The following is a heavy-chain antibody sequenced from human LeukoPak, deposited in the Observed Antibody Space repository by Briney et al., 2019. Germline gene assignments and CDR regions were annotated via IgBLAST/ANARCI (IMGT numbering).Heavy chain of an antibody. CDR1: GFTFSSYG. Sequence: GGSLRLSCVASGFTFSSYGMSWVRQAPGKGLEWVSFISGNGGRTDYAESVKGRFIISRDNSKNTVYLQMNSLRDEDTAVYYCAKDDGGATWGYYFDYWGQGTLVTVSS. J-gene: IGHJ4*02. V-gene: IGHV3-23*01. D-gene: IGHD3-16*01. CDR2: ISGNGGRT. CDR3: AKDDGGATWGYYFDY.